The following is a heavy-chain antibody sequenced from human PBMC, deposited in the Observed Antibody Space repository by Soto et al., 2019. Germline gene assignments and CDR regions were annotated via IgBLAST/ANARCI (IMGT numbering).Heavy chain of an antibody. CDR1: GGSISSYY. CDR3: ATSNTTCPGCYS. D-gene: IGHD2-2*01. CDR2: IYYSGST. V-gene: IGHV4-59*01. J-gene: IGHJ5*02. Sequence: SETLSLTCTVSGGSISSYYWSWIRQPPGKGLEWIGYIYYSGSTNYNPSLKSRVTISVYTSKNQFSLNLTSVTAADTAIYYCATSNTTCPGCYSWGQGTLVTVSS.